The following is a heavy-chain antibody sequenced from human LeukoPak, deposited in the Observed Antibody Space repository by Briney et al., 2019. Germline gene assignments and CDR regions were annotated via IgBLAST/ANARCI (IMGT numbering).Heavy chain of an antibody. Sequence: GASVKVSCKASGYTFTSYYMHWVRQAPGQGLEWMGIINPSGGSTSYAQKFQGRVTMTRDMSTSTVYMELSSLRSEDTAVYYCARDGWSEGYYYYYYMDVWGKGTTVTVSS. CDR3: ARDGWSEGYYYYYYMDV. V-gene: IGHV1-46*01. J-gene: IGHJ6*03. CDR2: INPSGGST. CDR1: GYTFTSYY.